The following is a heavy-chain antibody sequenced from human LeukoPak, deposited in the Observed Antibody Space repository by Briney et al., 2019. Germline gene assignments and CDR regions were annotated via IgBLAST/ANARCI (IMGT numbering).Heavy chain of an antibody. V-gene: IGHV4-34*01. CDR2: INHSGST. D-gene: IGHD4-23*01. CDR3: AGDYGGDAFDI. Sequence: SETLSLTCAVYGGSFSGYYWSWIRQPPGKGLEWIGEINHSGSTNYNPSLKSRVTISVDTSKNQFSLKLSSVTAADAAVYYCAGDYGGDAFDIWGQGTMVTVSS. CDR1: GGSFSGYY. J-gene: IGHJ3*02.